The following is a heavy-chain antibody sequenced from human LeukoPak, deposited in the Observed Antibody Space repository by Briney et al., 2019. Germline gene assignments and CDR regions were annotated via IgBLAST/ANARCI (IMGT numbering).Heavy chain of an antibody. Sequence: SETLSLTCAVYGGSFSGYYWSWIRQPPGKGLEWIGEINHSGNTNYNPSLKSRVTISVDTSKNQFSLKLSSVTAADTAVYYCARGTGIPAAGTLRGYYYMDVWGKGTTVTVSS. J-gene: IGHJ6*03. D-gene: IGHD6-13*01. CDR1: GGSFSGYY. CDR3: ARGTGIPAAGTLRGYYYMDV. V-gene: IGHV4-34*01. CDR2: INHSGNT.